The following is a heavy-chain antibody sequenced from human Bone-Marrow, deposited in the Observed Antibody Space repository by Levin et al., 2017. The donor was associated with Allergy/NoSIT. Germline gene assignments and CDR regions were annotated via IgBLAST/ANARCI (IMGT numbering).Heavy chain of an antibody. D-gene: IGHD3-10*01. Sequence: PSETLSLTCAVYGGSFTGSYWTWIRQAPGKGLECIGEVHESGRTKYKSSLQSRVSISVDTSKRQSFLTLKSVTAADTAVYFCAKEGRDDMSFFGELLWGQGTQVTVSS. CDR3: AKEGRDDMSFFGELL. CDR1: GGSFTGSY. CDR2: VHESGRT. V-gene: IGHV4-34*01. J-gene: IGHJ4*02.